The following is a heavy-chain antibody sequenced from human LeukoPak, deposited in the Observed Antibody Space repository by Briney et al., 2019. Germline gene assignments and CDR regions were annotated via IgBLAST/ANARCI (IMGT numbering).Heavy chain of an antibody. CDR2: IYPGDSDT. J-gene: IGHJ3*02. CDR1: GYSFTSYW. V-gene: IGHV5-51*01. D-gene: IGHD3-10*01. Sequence: KPGESLKISCKGSGYSFTSYWIGWVRQMPGKGLEWMGIIYPGDSDTRYSPSFQGQVTISADKSISTAYLQWSSLKASDTAMYYCARLRSGMVRGETLQHAFDIWGQGTMVTVSS. CDR3: ARLRSGMVRGETLQHAFDI.